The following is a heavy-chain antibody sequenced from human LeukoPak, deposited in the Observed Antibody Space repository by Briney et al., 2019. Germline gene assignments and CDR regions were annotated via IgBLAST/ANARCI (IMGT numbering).Heavy chain of an antibody. V-gene: IGHV4-4*09. CDR1: GGSISSYY. J-gene: IGHJ6*03. Sequence: PSETLSLTCTVSGGSISSYYWSWIRQPPGKGLEWIGNIYTSGSTNYNPSLKSRVTISVDTSTNKYSLKLSSVTAADTAVYYCARHPTYYDFWSGPRLYYYMDVWGKGTTVTVSS. D-gene: IGHD3-3*01. CDR3: ARHPTYYDFWSGPRLYYYMDV. CDR2: IYTSGST.